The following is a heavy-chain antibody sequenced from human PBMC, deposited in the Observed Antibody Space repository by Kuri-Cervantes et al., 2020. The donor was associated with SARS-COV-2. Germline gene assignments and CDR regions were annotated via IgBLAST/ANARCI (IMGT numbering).Heavy chain of an antibody. CDR1: GFTFSSYA. CDR2: IIGSGGST. J-gene: IGHJ4*02. CDR3: AKDMRGTRTDFDY. V-gene: IGHV3-23*01. Sequence: GESLKISCAASGFTFSSYAMSWVREAPGKGLEWVSGIIGSGGSTYYADSVQGRLTISRGNPKNTLYLQMNSLRAEDTAVYYCAKDMRGTRTDFDYWGQGTLVTVSS. D-gene: IGHD1-7*01.